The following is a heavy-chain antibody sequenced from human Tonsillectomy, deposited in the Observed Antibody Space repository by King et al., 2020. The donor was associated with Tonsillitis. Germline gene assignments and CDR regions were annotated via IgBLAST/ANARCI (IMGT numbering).Heavy chain of an antibody. J-gene: IGHJ4*02. CDR3: ATVAGSGTYLPIHY. CDR1: GYTFIGFY. Sequence: QLVQSGAEVKKPGASVKVSCKASGYTFIGFYMHWMRQAPGQGLEWMGWINPNSGGTNLAQRFQGRVTMTRDTSITTAYIDLSGLTSDDTAVYYCATVAGSGTYLPIHYWGQGTLVTVSA. V-gene: IGHV1-2*02. D-gene: IGHD1-26*01. CDR2: INPNSGGT.